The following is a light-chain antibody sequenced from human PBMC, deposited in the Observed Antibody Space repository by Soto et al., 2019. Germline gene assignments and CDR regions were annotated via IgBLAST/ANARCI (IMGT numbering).Light chain of an antibody. Sequence: DLPLTASPSTLSASLEARVTITCRASESIRTWLAWYQHKPGKAPKFLIYDASSLESGVPQRFSGSGSGTEFTLTISSLQTDDFSTYYCQQYHSYWTFGQGTKVDIK. V-gene: IGKV1-5*01. CDR2: DAS. CDR3: QQYHSYWT. CDR1: ESIRTW. J-gene: IGKJ1*01.